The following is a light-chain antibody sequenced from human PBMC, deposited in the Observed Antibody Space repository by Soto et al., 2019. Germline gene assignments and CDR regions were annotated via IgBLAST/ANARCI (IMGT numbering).Light chain of an antibody. Sequence: DVVLTPTPLSLSFAPGQPASISCKSSQSLLHITGETFLFWYLQKPGQSPQLLIYEVSTRVSGVPDRFSGSGSGTDFTLEISRVETDDVGIYYCMQSTQLPPTFGQGTRLEI. CDR3: MQSTQLPPT. J-gene: IGKJ5*01. CDR2: EVS. CDR1: QSLLHITGETF. V-gene: IGKV2D-29*02.